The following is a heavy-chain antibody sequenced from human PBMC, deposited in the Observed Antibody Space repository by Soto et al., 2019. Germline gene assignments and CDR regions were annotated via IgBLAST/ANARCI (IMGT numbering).Heavy chain of an antibody. Sequence: GGSLRLSCAASGFTFSSYWMHWVRQAPGKGLVWVSRINSDGSSTSYADSVKGRFIISRDNAKNTLYLQMNSLRAEDTAVYYCAREKFWSGYTNLYDAFDIWGQGTMVTVSS. CDR1: GFTFSSYW. J-gene: IGHJ3*02. CDR3: AREKFWSGYTNLYDAFDI. CDR2: INSDGSST. V-gene: IGHV3-74*01. D-gene: IGHD3-3*01.